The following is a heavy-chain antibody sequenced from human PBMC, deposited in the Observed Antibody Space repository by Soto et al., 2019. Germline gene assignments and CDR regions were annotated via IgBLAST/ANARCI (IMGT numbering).Heavy chain of an antibody. J-gene: IGHJ4*02. CDR1: GGSISSYY. V-gene: IGHV4-59*01. Sequence: SETLSLTCTVSGGSISSYYWSWVRQPPGHELEWIGYIYASGSPYYNPSLRSRVTISADTSKNQISLKLTSPTAADTAVYYCAGGVGSSPPRYWGRGTLVTVSS. CDR2: IYASGSP. D-gene: IGHD1-26*01. CDR3: AGGVGSSPPRY.